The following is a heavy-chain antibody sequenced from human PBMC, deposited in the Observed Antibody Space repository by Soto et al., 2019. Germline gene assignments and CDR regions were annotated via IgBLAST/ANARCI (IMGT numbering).Heavy chain of an antibody. J-gene: IGHJ6*03. V-gene: IGHV3-23*01. CDR2: ISGSGGST. Sequence: GGSLRLSCAASGFTFSSYAMSWVRQAPGKGLEWVSAISGSGGSTYYADSVKGRFTISRDNSKNTLYLQMNSLRAEDTAVYYCAKDLLRHYDILTGYYMTYYMDVWGKGTTVTVSS. CDR3: AKDLLRHYDILTGYYMTYYMDV. CDR1: GFTFSSYA. D-gene: IGHD3-9*01.